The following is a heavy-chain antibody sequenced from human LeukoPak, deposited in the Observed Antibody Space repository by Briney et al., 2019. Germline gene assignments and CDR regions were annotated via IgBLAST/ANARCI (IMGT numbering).Heavy chain of an antibody. V-gene: IGHV4-34*01. CDR1: GGSFSGYY. J-gene: IGHJ4*02. Sequence: SETLSLTCAVYGGSFSGYYWSWIRQPPGKGLEWIGEINHSGSTNYNPSLKSRVTISVDTSKNQFSLKLSSVTAADTAVYYCAREMATSVYFDYWGQGTLVTVSS. D-gene: IGHD5-24*01. CDR2: INHSGST. CDR3: AREMATSVYFDY.